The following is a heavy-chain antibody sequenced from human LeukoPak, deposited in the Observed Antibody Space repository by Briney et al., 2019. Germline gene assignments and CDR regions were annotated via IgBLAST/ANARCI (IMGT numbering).Heavy chain of an antibody. CDR1: GGSISSGGYY. Sequence: SQTLSLTCTVSGGSISSGGYYWSWIRQHPGKGLEWIGYIYYSGSTYYNPSLKSRVTISVDTSKNQFSLKLSSVTAADTAVYYCARPYSSGYNAFDIWGQGTMVTVSS. J-gene: IGHJ3*02. V-gene: IGHV4-31*03. D-gene: IGHD3-22*01. CDR2: IYYSGST. CDR3: ARPYSSGYNAFDI.